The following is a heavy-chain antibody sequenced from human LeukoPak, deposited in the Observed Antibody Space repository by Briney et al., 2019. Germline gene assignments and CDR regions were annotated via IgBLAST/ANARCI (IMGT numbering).Heavy chain of an antibody. J-gene: IGHJ4*02. CDR1: GFTFSSYG. D-gene: IGHD4-23*01. V-gene: IGHV3-30*18. CDR2: ISFEGINK. CDR3: AKSATMTTVVTPVDY. Sequence: GRSLRLSCAASGFTFSSYGMHWGRQAPGKGLEWVAVISFEGINKYYADSVKGRFTISRDNSKNTLYVQMNSLRAEDTAVYYCAKSATMTTVVTPVDYWGQGTLVTVSS.